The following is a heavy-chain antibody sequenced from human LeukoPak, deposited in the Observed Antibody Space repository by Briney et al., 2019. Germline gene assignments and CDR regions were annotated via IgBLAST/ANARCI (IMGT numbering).Heavy chain of an antibody. J-gene: IGHJ6*02. CDR2: INHSGST. CDR1: GGSFSGYY. D-gene: IGHD3-22*01. V-gene: IGHV4-34*01. Sequence: SETLSLTCAVYGGSFSGYYWSWIRQPPGKGLEWSGEINHSGSTNYNPSLKSRVTISVDTSKNQFSLKLSSVTAADTAVYYGARVRGSSGLLYYYYYYGMEVWGQGTTVTVSS. CDR3: ARVRGSSGLLYYYYYYGMEV.